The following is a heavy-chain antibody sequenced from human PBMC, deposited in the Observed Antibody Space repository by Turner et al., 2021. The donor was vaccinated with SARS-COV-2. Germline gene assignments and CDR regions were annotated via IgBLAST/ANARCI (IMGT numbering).Heavy chain of an antibody. Sequence: QVTLKESGPVLVKPTETLTMTCTVSGFSPSSYSMGVSWNSQPQGKALEWLAHIFANDEKSYSTSLKSSLTISKDTSKSQVVLTMTNIDPVDTASYYGERIRLRCPTNYYYYYGMDVWGQGTTVTVSS. CDR2: IFANDEK. CDR1: GFSPSSYSMG. J-gene: IGHJ6*02. V-gene: IGHV2-26*01. D-gene: IGHD4-17*01. CDR3: ERIRLRCPTNYYYYYGMDV.